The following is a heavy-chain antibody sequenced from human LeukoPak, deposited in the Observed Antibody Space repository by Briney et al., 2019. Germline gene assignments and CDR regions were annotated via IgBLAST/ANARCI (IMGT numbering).Heavy chain of an antibody. V-gene: IGHV3-30*18. D-gene: IGHD2-2*01. CDR2: IPYDGSNK. Sequence: GGSLRLSCAASGFTFSSYGIHWVRQAPGKGLEWVAVIPYDGSNKYYADSVRGRFTISRDNSKNTLYLQMNSLRAEDTAVYYCAKDIVVVPAAIGYYYYGMDVWGQGTTVTVSS. CDR1: GFTFSSYG. CDR3: AKDIVVVPAAIGYYYYGMDV. J-gene: IGHJ6*02.